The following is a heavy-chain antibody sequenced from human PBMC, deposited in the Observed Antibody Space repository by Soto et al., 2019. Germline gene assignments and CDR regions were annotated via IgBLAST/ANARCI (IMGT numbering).Heavy chain of an antibody. Sequence: GESLKISCXASGYNFATYWIAWVRQMPGKGLEYMGIIYPGNSDARYSPSFQGQVTFSADKSISTAYLHWSSLKASDTAMYYCARHGFYGDYASNYFDPWGQGTLVTVSS. CDR1: GYNFATYW. J-gene: IGHJ5*02. CDR2: IYPGNSDA. CDR3: ARHGFYGDYASNYFDP. D-gene: IGHD4-17*01. V-gene: IGHV5-51*01.